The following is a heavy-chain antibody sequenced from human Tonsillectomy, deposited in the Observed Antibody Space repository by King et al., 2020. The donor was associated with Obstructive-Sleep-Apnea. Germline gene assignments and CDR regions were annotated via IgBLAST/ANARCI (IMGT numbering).Heavy chain of an antibody. V-gene: IGHV1-18*01. CDR3: ARPLWFGELLYFDY. CDR1: GYTFTSYG. CDR2: ISADNGNT. D-gene: IGHD3-10*01. Sequence: QLVQSGAEVKKRGASVKVSCKASGYTFTSYGISWVRQAPGQGLEWMGWISADNGNTNYAQKLQGRVTMTTDTSKSTAYMELRSLRSDDTAFYYCARPLWFGELLYFDYWGQGTLVTVSS. J-gene: IGHJ4*02.